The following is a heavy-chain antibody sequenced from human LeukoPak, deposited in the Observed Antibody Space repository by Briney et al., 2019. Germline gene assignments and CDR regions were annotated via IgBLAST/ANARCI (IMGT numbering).Heavy chain of an antibody. CDR2: INHSGNT. CDR3: ARALFTMIVVIPYEYYFDY. V-gene: IGHV4-34*01. Sequence: PSETLSLTCAVYGGSFSGYYWSWIRQPPGKGLEWIGEINHSGNTNSNPSLKSRVTISVDTSKNQFSLKLSSVTAADTAVYYCARALFTMIVVIPYEYYFDYWGQGTLVTVSS. CDR1: GGSFSGYY. J-gene: IGHJ4*02. D-gene: IGHD3-22*01.